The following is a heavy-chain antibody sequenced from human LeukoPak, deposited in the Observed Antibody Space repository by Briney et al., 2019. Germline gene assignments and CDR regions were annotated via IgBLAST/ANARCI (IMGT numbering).Heavy chain of an antibody. J-gene: IGHJ4*02. CDR2: ISYDGSNK. CDR1: GFTFSSYG. V-gene: IGHV3-30*18. CDR3: AKERTYYDFWSGYFDY. D-gene: IGHD3-3*01. Sequence: QPGGSLRLSCAASGFTFSSYGMPWVRQAPVKGLEWVAVISYDGSNKYYADSVKGRFTISRDNSKNTLYLQMNSLRAEDTAVYYCAKERTYYDFWSGYFDYWGQGTLVTVSS.